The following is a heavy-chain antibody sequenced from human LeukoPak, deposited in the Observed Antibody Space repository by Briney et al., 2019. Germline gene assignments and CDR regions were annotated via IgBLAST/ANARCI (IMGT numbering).Heavy chain of an antibody. CDR1: GFTVSSNY. CDR2: IYSGGGT. J-gene: IGHJ4*02. Sequence: GGSLRLSCAASGFTVSSNYMSWVRQAPGKGLEWVSIIYSGGGTYYADSVKGRFTISRDNSKNTLYLQMNSLRAEDTAVYCCAGARNNYYDSSGYYYYFDYWGQGTLVTVSS. CDR3: AGARNNYYDSSGYYYYFDY. D-gene: IGHD3-22*01. V-gene: IGHV3-53*01.